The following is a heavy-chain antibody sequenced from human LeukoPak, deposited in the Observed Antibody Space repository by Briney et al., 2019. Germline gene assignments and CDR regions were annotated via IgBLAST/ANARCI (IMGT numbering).Heavy chain of an antibody. J-gene: IGHJ4*02. CDR2: INPYSGGT. D-gene: IGHD3-10*01. Sequence: SVTVSCKASGYTFTDYFMHWVRQAPGQGLEWMGWINPYSGGTTLAQKFQDRLTMTRDTSFTTAYMELSRLTSDDTAVYYCARIFNSGSFYLYWGQGTLVTVSS. CDR1: GYTFTDYF. V-gene: IGHV1-2*02. CDR3: ARIFNSGSFYLY.